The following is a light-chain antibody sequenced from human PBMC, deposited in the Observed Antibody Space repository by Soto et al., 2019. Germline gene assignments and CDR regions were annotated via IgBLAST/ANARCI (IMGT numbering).Light chain of an antibody. V-gene: IGKV3-20*01. Sequence: EIVLTQSPGTLSLSPGERATLSCRANQSVRSSYLAWYQQKPGQAPRLLIYGASSRATGIPDRFSGSGSGTDFTLTISRLEPEDFAVYYCQHYGASWWTFGQGTKWISN. CDR1: QSVRSSY. J-gene: IGKJ1*01. CDR2: GAS. CDR3: QHYGASWWT.